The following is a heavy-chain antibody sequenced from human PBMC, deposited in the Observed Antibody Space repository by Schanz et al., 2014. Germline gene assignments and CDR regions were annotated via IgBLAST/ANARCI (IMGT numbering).Heavy chain of an antibody. J-gene: IGHJ4*02. CDR1: GASISSRD. Sequence: QVQLQESGPGLVKPSQTLSLTCTVSGASISSRDFYWSWIRQFPGKGLEWVSGITGASDHIDYAEAVKGRFTISRDNSKNTLYLQMNSLSPEDTAVYYCARGAFGEVSYFDYWGQGTLVTVSS. V-gene: IGHV3-11*06. D-gene: IGHD3-10*01. CDR2: ITGASDHI. CDR3: ARGAFGEVSYFDY.